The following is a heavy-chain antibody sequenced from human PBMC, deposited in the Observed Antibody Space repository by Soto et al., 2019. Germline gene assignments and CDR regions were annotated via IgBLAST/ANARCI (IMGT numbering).Heavy chain of an antibody. CDR2: ISDDGSVK. D-gene: IGHD3-10*01. J-gene: IGHJ4*02. V-gene: IGHV3-30*03. CDR3: VGGQYYFDY. CDR1: GFPFTPFG. Sequence: QVQLVESGGGVVKPGRSRRLSCAASGFPFTPFGMHWVREGPDKGLEWVAIISDDGSVKYYADSVKGRFTISRDNSKNTLYLQMISRSPEDTALYYCVGGQYYFDYRGQGTLVIVSS.